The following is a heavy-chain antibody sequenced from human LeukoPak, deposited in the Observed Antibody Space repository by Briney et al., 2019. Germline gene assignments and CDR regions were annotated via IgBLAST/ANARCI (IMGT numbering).Heavy chain of an antibody. V-gene: IGHV3-23*01. J-gene: IGHJ4*02. CDR3: ARDYPGDSMLWEDYFDY. Sequence: GRSLRLSCAASGFTSSDYAMSWVRQAPGKGLEWVSRISESRDDTDNADSVKGRFTISRDNSNNTLYLQMHSLRAEDTAVYYCARDYPGDSMLWEDYFDYWGQGTLVTVSS. CDR2: ISESRDDT. D-gene: IGHD3-10*02. CDR1: GFTSSDYA.